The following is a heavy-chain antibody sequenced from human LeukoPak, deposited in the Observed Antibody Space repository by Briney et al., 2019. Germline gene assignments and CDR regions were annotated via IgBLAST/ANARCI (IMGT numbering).Heavy chain of an antibody. CDR3: AGQGAMTTRVDYFLH. V-gene: IGHV3-30*03. Sequence: GGSLRLSCAASGFTFSSYGVHWVRQAPGKGLEWVAIMSYVATNKYYADSVKGRFTISRDNSKNTLYLHMNSLRAEDTAMYYCAGQGAMTTRVDYFLHWGQGTLVTVSS. J-gene: IGHJ1*01. CDR1: GFTFSSYG. D-gene: IGHD1-26*01. CDR2: MSYVATNK.